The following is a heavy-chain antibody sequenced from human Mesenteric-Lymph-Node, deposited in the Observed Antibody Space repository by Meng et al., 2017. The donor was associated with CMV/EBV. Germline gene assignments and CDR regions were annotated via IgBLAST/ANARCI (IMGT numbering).Heavy chain of an antibody. D-gene: IGHD2-21*02. CDR3: ARDTATALDY. CDR1: GFTFTNHY. Sequence: CAASGFTFTNHYMDWVRQAPGKGLEWIGRIRNKVNSNSADYAASVKGRFTMSRDDSKNSLYLQMSSLKTEDTAVYYCARDTATALDYWGQGTLVTVSS. V-gene: IGHV3-72*01. J-gene: IGHJ4*02. CDR2: IRNKVNSNSA.